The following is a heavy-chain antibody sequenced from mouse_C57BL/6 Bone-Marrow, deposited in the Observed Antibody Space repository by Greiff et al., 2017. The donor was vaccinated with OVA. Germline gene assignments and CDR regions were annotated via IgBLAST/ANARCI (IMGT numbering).Heavy chain of an antibody. J-gene: IGHJ2*01. CDR3: TGITTVPDY. CDR2: IRLKSDNYAT. V-gene: IGHV6-3*01. Sequence: EVNLVESGGGLVQPGGSMKLSCVASGFTFSNYWMNWVRQSPEKGLEWVAQIRLKSDNYATHYAESVKGRFTISRDDSKSSVYLQMNSLRAEDTGIYYCTGITTVPDYWGQGTTLTVSS. D-gene: IGHD1-1*01. CDR1: GFTFSNYW.